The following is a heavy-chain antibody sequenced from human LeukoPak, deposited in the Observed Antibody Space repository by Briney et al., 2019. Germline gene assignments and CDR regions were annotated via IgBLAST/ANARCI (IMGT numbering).Heavy chain of an antibody. J-gene: IGHJ4*02. Sequence: PGGSLRLACGASGFTFSNYGMLWVRQAPGKGLEWVSFIRYDGNNRLYADSVKGRFTISRDKSKNNLYLHINSLRVEDVALYYCVKDNPLDYWGEGTLVIVSS. D-gene: IGHD1-14*01. CDR1: GFTFSNYG. CDR2: IRYDGNNR. V-gene: IGHV3-30*02. CDR3: VKDNPLDY.